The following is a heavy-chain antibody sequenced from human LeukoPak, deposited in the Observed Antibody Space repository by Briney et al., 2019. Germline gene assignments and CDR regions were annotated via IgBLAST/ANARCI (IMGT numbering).Heavy chain of an antibody. J-gene: IGHJ4*02. CDR2: VYGGGGGT. V-gene: IGHV3-23*01. CDR3: AKQSAGSAAWYSLHYDF. Sequence: GGALRLSCAASGCTLSSYAMTWVGEAPGRGREWVSRVYGGGGGTYYADSVKGRFTISRDNSKDTLYLQMNGLRAEDTAVYFCAKQSAGSAAWYSLHYDFWGQGTLVTVSS. D-gene: IGHD6-13*01. CDR1: GCTLSSYA.